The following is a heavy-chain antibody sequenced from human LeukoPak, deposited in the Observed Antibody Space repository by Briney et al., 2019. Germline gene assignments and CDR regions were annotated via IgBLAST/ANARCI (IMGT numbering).Heavy chain of an antibody. Sequence: ASAKVSCKSSGYTFTSYYMHWVRQAPGQGLEWMGIINPSGGSTSYAQKFQGRVTMTRDTSTSTVYMELSSLRSEDTAVYYCAREDYVVRSWFEPWGQGAPVTVSS. J-gene: IGHJ5*02. V-gene: IGHV1-46*01. CDR2: INPSGGST. CDR3: AREDYVVRSWFEP. CDR1: GYTFTSYY. D-gene: IGHD2-21*01.